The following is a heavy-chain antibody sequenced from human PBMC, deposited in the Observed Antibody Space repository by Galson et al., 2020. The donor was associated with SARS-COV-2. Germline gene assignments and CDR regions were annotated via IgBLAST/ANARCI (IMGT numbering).Heavy chain of an antibody. CDR2: IWSDGIHK. D-gene: IGHD3-22*01. Sequence: LSLTCAASGFSFSTYAMHWVRQAPGEGLEWVAVIWSDGIHKYYGDSVQGRFTISRDNSKNTVNLEMNSLRVEDTAVYYCTTSIIVPGTLDYWGRGTLVSVSS. V-gene: IGHV3-33*03. CDR1: GFSFSTYA. CDR3: TTSIIVPGTLDY. J-gene: IGHJ4*02.